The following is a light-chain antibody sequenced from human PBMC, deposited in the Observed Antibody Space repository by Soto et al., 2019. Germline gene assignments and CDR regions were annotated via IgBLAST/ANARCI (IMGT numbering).Light chain of an antibody. J-gene: IGKJ1*01. V-gene: IGKV1-5*03. CDR3: QQYKTYPWM. CDR1: QSISSW. CDR2: KAS. Sequence: DIQMTQSPSTLSASVGDRVTITCRASQSISSWLAWYQQKPGRAHKLLIYKASALESGVPSRFSGSGSGTEFTLPISSLQPDEFASYSCQQYKTYPWMFGQGTNVEI.